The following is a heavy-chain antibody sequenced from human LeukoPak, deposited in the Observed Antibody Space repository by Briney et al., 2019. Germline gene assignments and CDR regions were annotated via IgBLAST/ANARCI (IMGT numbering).Heavy chain of an antibody. V-gene: IGHV3-21*01. J-gene: IGHJ4*02. CDR2: ISSGSSYI. D-gene: IGHD2-15*01. CDR3: ASGSGYCSGGSCSDY. CDR1: GFTFSRYS. Sequence: GSLRLSCAASGFTFSRYSMNWVRQAPGKGLEWVSSISSGSSYIYYADSVKGRFTISRDNAKNSLYLQMNSLRAEDTAVYYCASGSGYCSGGSCSDYWGQGTLVTVSS.